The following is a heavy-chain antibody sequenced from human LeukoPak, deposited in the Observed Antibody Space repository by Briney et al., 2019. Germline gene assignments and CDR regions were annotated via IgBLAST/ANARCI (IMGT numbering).Heavy chain of an antibody. J-gene: IGHJ4*02. V-gene: IGHV4-38-2*02. Sequence: SETLSLTCTVSGYSIRNGYYWDWIRQPPGKGLEWIGSVHHSGSTYYNASLKSRVTISVDTSKNQFSLKLSSVTAADTAVYYCARDQTAGEGPFDYWGQGTLVTVSS. D-gene: IGHD1-14*01. CDR1: GYSIRNGYY. CDR3: ARDQTAGEGPFDY. CDR2: VHHSGST.